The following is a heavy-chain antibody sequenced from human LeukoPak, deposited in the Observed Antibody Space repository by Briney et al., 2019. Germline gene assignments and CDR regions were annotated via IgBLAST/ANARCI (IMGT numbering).Heavy chain of an antibody. J-gene: IGHJ4*02. CDR2: IYYSGST. CDR1: GGSISSSSYY. CDR3: ALRGNYGLGESDY. V-gene: IGHV4-39*07. Sequence: SETLSLTCTVSGGSISSSSYYWGWIRQPPGRGLEWIGSIYYSGSTYYNPSLKSRVTISVDTSKNQFSLKLSSVTAADTAVYYCALRGNYGLGESDYWGQGTLVTVSS. D-gene: IGHD3-10*01.